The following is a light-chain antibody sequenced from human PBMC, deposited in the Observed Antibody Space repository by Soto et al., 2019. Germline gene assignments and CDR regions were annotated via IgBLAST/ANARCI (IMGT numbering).Light chain of an antibody. CDR2: EAS. Sequence: EIVLTQGPGTRSLSPGERATLSCRASQSVSYYLAWYPQKPGQAPRLLIYEASTRATGVPARCSGSGSGTDFTLTISSLEPEDFAVYYCQQRSNWHPITFGQGTRLEIK. CDR1: QSVSYY. J-gene: IGKJ5*01. CDR3: QQRSNWHPIT. V-gene: IGKV3D-11*02.